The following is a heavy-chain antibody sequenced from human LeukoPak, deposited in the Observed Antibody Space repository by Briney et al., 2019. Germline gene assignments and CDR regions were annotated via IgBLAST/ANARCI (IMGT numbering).Heavy chain of an antibody. CDR3: AKLPGSSSRHSYFDY. CDR1: GFTFSTYA. Sequence: GGSLRLSCAASGFTFSTYAMNWVRQAPGKGLEWVSAVSRGGDSTYYADSVKGRFTISRDNSRNTLYLQMNSLRAEDTAVYYCAKLPGSSSRHSYFDYWGQGTLVTVSS. V-gene: IGHV3-23*01. J-gene: IGHJ4*02. CDR2: VSRGGDST. D-gene: IGHD6-13*01.